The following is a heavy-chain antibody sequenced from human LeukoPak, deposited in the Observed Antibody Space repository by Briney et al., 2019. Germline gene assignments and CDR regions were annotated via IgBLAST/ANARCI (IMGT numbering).Heavy chain of an antibody. CDR2: VYHTGRI. J-gene: IGHJ6*04. Sequence: SQTLSLTCSASGGSITSGGYYWTWIRQHPEKGLEWIGYVYHTGRIRYNPSLESRVTMSVDTSQNQFSLKLSSVTAADTAVYYCAREALIEGFYYFMDVWGKGTTVTVSS. V-gene: IGHV4-31*03. CDR1: GGSITSGGYY. CDR3: AREALIEGFYYFMDV.